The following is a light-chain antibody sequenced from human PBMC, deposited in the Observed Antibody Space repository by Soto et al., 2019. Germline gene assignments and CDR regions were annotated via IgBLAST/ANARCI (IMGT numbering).Light chain of an antibody. CDR3: QQYNNWPPLT. CDR2: DAS. J-gene: IGKJ4*01. CDR1: QSVSSN. Sequence: EIVMTQSPATLSVSAGERATLSCRASQSVSSNLAWYQQKPGQAPRLLIYDASTRATGIPARFSGRGSGTDFTLTISSLQSEDFAVYYCQQYNNWPPLTFGGGTKVEIK. V-gene: IGKV3-15*01.